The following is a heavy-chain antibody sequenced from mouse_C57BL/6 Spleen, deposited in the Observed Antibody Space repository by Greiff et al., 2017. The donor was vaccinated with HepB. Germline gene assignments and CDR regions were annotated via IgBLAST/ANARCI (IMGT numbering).Heavy chain of an antibody. J-gene: IGHJ4*01. V-gene: IGHV1-80*01. CDR3: ARGAYYSNYPYAMDY. CDR2: IYPGDGDT. CDR1: GYAFSSYW. D-gene: IGHD2-5*01. Sequence: QVQLKQSGAELVKPGASVKISCKASGYAFSSYWMNWVKQRPGKGLEWIGQIYPGDGDTNYNGKFKGKATLTADKSSSTAYMQLSSLTSEDSAVYFCARGAYYSNYPYAMDYWGQGTSVTVSS.